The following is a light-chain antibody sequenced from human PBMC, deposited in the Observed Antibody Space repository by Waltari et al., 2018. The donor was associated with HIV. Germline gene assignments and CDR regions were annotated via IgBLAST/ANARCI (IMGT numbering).Light chain of an antibody. CDR1: SSDIGGYNY. V-gene: IGLV2-14*03. Sequence: QSALTQPASVSGSPGQSITISCTGTSSDIGGYNYVCWYQQHPGKAPKLMIYDVSARPSGFSSRFSGSKSGNTASLTISGLQAEDEADYYCSSFTSSITIVFGGGTKLTVL. CDR2: DVS. CDR3: SSFTSSITIV. J-gene: IGLJ2*01.